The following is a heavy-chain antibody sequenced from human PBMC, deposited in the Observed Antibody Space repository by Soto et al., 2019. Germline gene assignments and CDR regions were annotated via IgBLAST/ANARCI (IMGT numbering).Heavy chain of an antibody. D-gene: IGHD4-17*01. J-gene: IGHJ4*02. CDR3: ARSLTSYGDFIY. CDR2: IYPGDSDT. CDR1: GKRFTNYW. Sequence: KRTCKGSGKRFTNYWIGGVPQMPGKGLELMGIIYPGDSDTRYSPSFQGQVTISVDKSINTAYLQWSSLKASDTAMFYCARSLTSYGDFIYWGQGTLVTVSS. V-gene: IGHV5-51*01.